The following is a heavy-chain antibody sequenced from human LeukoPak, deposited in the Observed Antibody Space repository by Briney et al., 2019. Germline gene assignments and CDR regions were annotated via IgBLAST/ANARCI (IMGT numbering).Heavy chain of an antibody. CDR3: ARVTSSGCFDY. J-gene: IGHJ4*02. Sequence: APVKVSCKASGYTFTSYYIHWVRQAPGQGLEWMGIINPRGGGTSYAQKFQGRVTMTRDTSTSTVYMELSSLRSEDTAVYYCARVTSSGCFDYWGQGTLVTVSS. V-gene: IGHV1-46*01. CDR1: GYTFTSYY. CDR2: INPRGGGT. D-gene: IGHD6-19*01.